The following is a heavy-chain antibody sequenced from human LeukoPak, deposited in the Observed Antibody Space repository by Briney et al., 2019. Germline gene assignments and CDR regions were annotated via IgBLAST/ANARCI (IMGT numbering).Heavy chain of an antibody. J-gene: IGHJ2*01. CDR3: ARALSGSYYEGAHWYFDL. CDR1: GGSISSGGYS. D-gene: IGHD1-26*01. V-gene: IGHV4-31*11. CDR2: IYYSGST. Sequence: PSQTVSLTCAVSGGSISSGGYSWSWIRQPPGKGLEWIGYIYYSGSTYYNPSLKSRVTISVDTSKNQFSLKLSSVTAADTAVYYCARALSGSYYEGAHWYFDLWGRGTLVTVSS.